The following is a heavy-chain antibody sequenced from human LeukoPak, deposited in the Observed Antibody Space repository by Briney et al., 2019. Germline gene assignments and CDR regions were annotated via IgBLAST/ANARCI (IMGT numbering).Heavy chain of an antibody. CDR2: INTNTGNP. V-gene: IGHV7-4-1*02. J-gene: IGHJ4*02. CDR1: GYTFTNYG. D-gene: IGHD1-1*01. Sequence: ASVKVSRKASGYTFTNYGVNWVRQAPGEGLEWMGWINTNTGNPTYAQGFTGRFVFSLDTSVSTAYLQISSLKAEDTAVYYCAREGPTGTTDYWGQGTLVTVSS. CDR3: AREGPTGTTDY.